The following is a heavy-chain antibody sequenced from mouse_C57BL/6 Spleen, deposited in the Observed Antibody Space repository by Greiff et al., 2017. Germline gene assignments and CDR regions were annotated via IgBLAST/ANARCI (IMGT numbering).Heavy chain of an antibody. J-gene: IGHJ4*01. Sequence: EVKLQASGGGLVKPGGSLKLSCAASGFTFSDYGMHWVRQAPEKGLEWVAYISSGSSTIYYADTVKGRFTISRDNAKNTLFLQMTSLRSEDTAMYYCARPGDYDGYYAMDYWGQGTSVTVSS. V-gene: IGHV5-17*01. CDR1: GFTFSDYG. CDR3: ARPGDYDGYYAMDY. D-gene: IGHD2-4*01. CDR2: ISSGSSTI.